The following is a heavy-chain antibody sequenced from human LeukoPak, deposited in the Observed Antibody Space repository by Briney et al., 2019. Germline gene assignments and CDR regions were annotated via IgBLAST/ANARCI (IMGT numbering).Heavy chain of an antibody. V-gene: IGHV3-23*01. D-gene: IGHD6-13*01. J-gene: IGHJ4*02. CDR3: ARRCGSTCFDC. Sequence: GGSLRLSCAASGFTFSSFAMSWVRQAPGKGLEWVSGISGSGGSTYYADSVKGRFTISRDNSKNTLYLQMNGLRAEDTAIYYCARRCGSTCFDCWGQGGLVTVSS. CDR1: GFTFSSFA. CDR2: ISGSGGST.